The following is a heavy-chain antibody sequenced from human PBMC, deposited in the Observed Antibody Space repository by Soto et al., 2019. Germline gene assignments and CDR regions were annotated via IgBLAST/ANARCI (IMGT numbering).Heavy chain of an antibody. Sequence: GGSLRLSCAASGFTFSSYAMSWVRQAPGKGLEWVSAISGSGGSTYYADSVKGRFTISRDNSKNTLYLQMNSLRAEDTAVYYCAKDLSTAVADDVGIDAFDIWGQGTMVTVSS. V-gene: IGHV3-23*01. CDR1: GFTFSSYA. CDR2: ISGSGGST. J-gene: IGHJ3*02. D-gene: IGHD6-19*01. CDR3: AKDLSTAVADDVGIDAFDI.